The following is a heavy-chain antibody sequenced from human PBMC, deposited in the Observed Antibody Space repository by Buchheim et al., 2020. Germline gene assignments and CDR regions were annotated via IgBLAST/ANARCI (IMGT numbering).Heavy chain of an antibody. CDR1: GFTFSSYW. Sequence: EVQLVESGGGLVQPGGSLRLSCAASGFTFSSYWMHWVRQAPGKGLVWVSRINSDGSSTSYADSVKGRFTISRDNAKNTLYLQMNSLRAEDTAVYYCAREPSHYDFWSGYYPYYYYYGMDVWGQGTT. CDR2: INSDGSST. D-gene: IGHD3-3*01. CDR3: AREPSHYDFWSGYYPYYYYYGMDV. V-gene: IGHV3-74*01. J-gene: IGHJ6*02.